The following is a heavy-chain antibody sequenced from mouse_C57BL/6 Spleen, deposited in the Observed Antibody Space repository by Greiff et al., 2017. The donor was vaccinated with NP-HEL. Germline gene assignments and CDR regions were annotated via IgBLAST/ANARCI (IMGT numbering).Heavy chain of an antibody. CDR1: GYTFTDYN. CDR3: ARWGFYYGNYDYAMDY. J-gene: IGHJ4*01. V-gene: IGHV1-18*01. Sequence: VQLQQSGPELVKPGASVKIPCKASGYTFTDYNMDWVKQSHGKSLEWIGDINPNNGGTIYNQKFKGKATLTVDKASSTAYMELRSLTSEDTAVYYCARWGFYYGNYDYAMDYWGQGTSVTVSS. CDR2: INPNNGGT. D-gene: IGHD2-1*01.